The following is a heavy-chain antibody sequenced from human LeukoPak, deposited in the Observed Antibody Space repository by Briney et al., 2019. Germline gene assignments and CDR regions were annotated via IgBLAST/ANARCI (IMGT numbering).Heavy chain of an antibody. D-gene: IGHD4-11*01. J-gene: IGHJ4*02. CDR3: AKGGPDYNKFDS. Sequence: GGSLRLSCAAPGFTFSHYYMSWIRQAPGRGLEWVSYISTGSTYTDYADSVKGRFTISRDNAKNSLYLQMTSLGAEDTAVYYCAKGGPDYNKFDSWGQGTPVTVSS. CDR2: ISTGSTYT. CDR1: GFTFSHYY. V-gene: IGHV3-11*06.